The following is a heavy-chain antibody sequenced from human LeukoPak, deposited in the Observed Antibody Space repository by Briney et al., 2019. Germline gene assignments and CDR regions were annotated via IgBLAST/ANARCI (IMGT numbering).Heavy chain of an antibody. Sequence: GGSLRLSCAASGFTFSNYAMTWVRQAPGKGLEWVSAISGSGGSTYYADSVKGRFTISRDNSKNTLYLQMNSLRAEDTAVYYCAKNPPLLWFGEAYFDYWGQGTLVTVSS. CDR1: GFTFSNYA. D-gene: IGHD3-10*01. CDR3: AKNPPLLWFGEAYFDY. V-gene: IGHV3-23*01. J-gene: IGHJ4*02. CDR2: ISGSGGST.